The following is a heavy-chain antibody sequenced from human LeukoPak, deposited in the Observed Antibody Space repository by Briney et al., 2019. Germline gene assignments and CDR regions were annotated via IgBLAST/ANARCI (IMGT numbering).Heavy chain of an antibody. D-gene: IGHD6-19*01. V-gene: IGHV4-34*01. J-gene: IGHJ4*02. CDR3: ARRPHSXSGWPPYYFDY. CDR1: GGSFSGYY. Sequence: SETLSLTCAVYGGSFSGYYWSWIRQPPGKGLEWIGEINHSGSTNYNPSLKSRVTISVDTSKNQFSLKLSSVTAADTAVYYCARRPHSXSGWPPYYFDYWGQGTLVTVSS. CDR2: INHSGST.